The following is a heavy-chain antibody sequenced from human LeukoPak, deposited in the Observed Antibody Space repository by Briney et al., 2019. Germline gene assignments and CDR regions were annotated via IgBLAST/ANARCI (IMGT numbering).Heavy chain of an antibody. CDR3: ARGGVAEGAFDI. D-gene: IGHD3-3*01. CDR2: IIPIFGTA. Sequence: TSVKVSCKASGGTFSSYAISWVRQAPGQGLEWMGGIIPIFGTANYAQKFQGRVTITADESTGTAYMELSSLGSEDTAVYYCARGGVAEGAFDIWGQGTMVTVSS. CDR1: GGTFSSYA. V-gene: IGHV1-69*13. J-gene: IGHJ3*02.